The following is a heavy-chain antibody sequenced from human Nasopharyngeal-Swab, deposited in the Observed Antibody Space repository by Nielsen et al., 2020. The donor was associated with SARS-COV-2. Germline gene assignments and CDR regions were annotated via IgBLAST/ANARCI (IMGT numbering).Heavy chain of an antibody. Sequence: ASVMVFCKAFGSTFSNHSMYWVRQAPGQKLYWMGWFNPVNENTKYSQKFQGRVTITRDTSANIGYMELNSLRSEDTALYYCARDLDTWGIFDYWGQGTLVTVS. CDR1: GSTFSNHS. V-gene: IGHV1-3*01. CDR3: ARDLDTWGIFDY. D-gene: IGHD3/OR15-3a*01. J-gene: IGHJ4*02. CDR2: FNPVNENT.